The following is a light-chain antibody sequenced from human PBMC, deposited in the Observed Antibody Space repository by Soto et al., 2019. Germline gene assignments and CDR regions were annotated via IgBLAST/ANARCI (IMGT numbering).Light chain of an antibody. CDR2: EVS. V-gene: IGLV2-8*01. J-gene: IGLJ2*01. Sequence: QSALTQPPSASGSPGQSVTISCTGTSSDVGGYNFVSWYQQHPGKAPKLLIYEVSKRPSGVPDRFSGSKSDNTASLAVSGLQAEDEGDHYCSSFAGGKNLLFGGGTKLTVL. CDR3: SSFAGGKNLL. CDR1: SSDVGGYNF.